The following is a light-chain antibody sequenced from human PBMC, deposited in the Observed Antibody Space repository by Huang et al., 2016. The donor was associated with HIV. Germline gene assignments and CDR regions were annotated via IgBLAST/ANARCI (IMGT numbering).Light chain of an antibody. CDR1: QSSSSY. CDR2: DAS. J-gene: IGKJ3*01. CDR3: QQNYSPPFT. V-gene: IGKV1-39*01. Sequence: DIQMTQSPPSLSASVGDRVTITCRPSQSSSSYLNWYKQKPGKAPKLLIYDASSLQIGVPSSFSGSGSGTDFTLTISSLQPEDFASYYCQQNYSPPFTFGPGTKVDIK.